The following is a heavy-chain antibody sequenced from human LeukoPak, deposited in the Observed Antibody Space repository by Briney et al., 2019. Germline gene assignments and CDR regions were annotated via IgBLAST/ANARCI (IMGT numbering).Heavy chain of an antibody. V-gene: IGHV1-2*02. J-gene: IGHJ4*02. D-gene: IGHD6-13*01. Sequence: GASVKVSCKASGYTFTDYYMHWVRQAPGQGLEWMGWINPNSGGTNYAQKFQGRVTMTRDTPISTAYMELSSLRSDDTAVFYCARGERTGSSWQVTPEYWGQGTLVTVSS. CDR3: ARGERTGSSWQVTPEY. CDR1: GYTFTDYY. CDR2: INPNSGGT.